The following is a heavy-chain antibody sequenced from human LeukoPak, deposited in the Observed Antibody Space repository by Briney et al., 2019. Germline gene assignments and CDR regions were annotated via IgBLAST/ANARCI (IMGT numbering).Heavy chain of an antibody. V-gene: IGHV1-2*02. J-gene: IGHJ4*02. Sequence: ASVKVSCKPSGYTFTGYYIQWVRQAPGQGLEWMGWINPNSGGTNYAQKFQGRVTMTRDTSISTAYMELSRLRSDDTAVYYCARGGLVRGVIYYWGQGTLVTVSS. CDR3: ARGGLVRGVIYY. CDR2: INPNSGGT. D-gene: IGHD3-10*01. CDR1: GYTFTGYY.